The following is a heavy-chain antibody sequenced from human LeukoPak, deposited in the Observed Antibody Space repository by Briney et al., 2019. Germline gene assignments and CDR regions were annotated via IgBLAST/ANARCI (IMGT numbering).Heavy chain of an antibody. Sequence: PSETLSLTCTVSGGSINRHYWSWIRQTPGKGLEWIGYISYRGTTNYNPSLKSRVTISVDTSNNQFSLRLSSVTAADTAVYYCATNAGPAALDAIDIWGPGRIVTVSS. CDR2: ISYRGTT. CDR1: GGSINRHY. J-gene: IGHJ3*02. D-gene: IGHD2-2*01. CDR3: ATNAGPAALDAIDI. V-gene: IGHV4-59*08.